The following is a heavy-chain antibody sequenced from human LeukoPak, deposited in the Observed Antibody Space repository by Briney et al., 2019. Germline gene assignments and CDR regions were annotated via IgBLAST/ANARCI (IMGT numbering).Heavy chain of an antibody. CDR2: INPSSGDT. J-gene: IGHJ5*02. V-gene: IGHV1-2*02. CDR3: ARKSAGFLTA. Sequence: ASVKVSCKASGYTFTGDQIYWLRQAPGQGLEWVGWINPSSGDTLCKEKFQGRVTMTRDKSISSAYMELSSLRSDDTAVYYCARKSAGFLTAWGQGTLVTVSS. CDR1: GYTFTGDQ. D-gene: IGHD2/OR15-2a*01.